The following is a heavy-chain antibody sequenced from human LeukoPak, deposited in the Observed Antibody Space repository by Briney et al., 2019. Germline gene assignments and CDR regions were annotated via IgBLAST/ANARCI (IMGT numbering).Heavy chain of an antibody. D-gene: IGHD3-10*01. CDR3: ARNRYYGSGSYYP. CDR2: IIPIFGTA. Sequence: ASVKVSCKASGGTFSSYAISWVRQAPGQGLEWMGGIIPIFGTANYAQKFRGRVTITTDESTSTAYMELSSLRSEDTAVYYCARNRYYGSGSYYPWGQGTLVTVSS. J-gene: IGHJ4*02. CDR1: GGTFSSYA. V-gene: IGHV1-69*05.